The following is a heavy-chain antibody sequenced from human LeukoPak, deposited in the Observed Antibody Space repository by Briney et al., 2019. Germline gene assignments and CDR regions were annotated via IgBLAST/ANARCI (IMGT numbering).Heavy chain of an antibody. D-gene: IGHD4-17*01. V-gene: IGHV3-23*01. J-gene: IGHJ3*02. CDR1: GFTITAYA. CDR3: AKDPNGDYVGAFDT. Sequence: GGSLRLSCAASGFTITAYAMSWVRQSPGKGLEWVSGIGITSEYIHYADSVKRRFTISRDNSKNTVYLEMSSLRAEDAAVYYCAKDPNGDYVGAFDTWGQGTMVIVSS. CDR2: IGITSEYI.